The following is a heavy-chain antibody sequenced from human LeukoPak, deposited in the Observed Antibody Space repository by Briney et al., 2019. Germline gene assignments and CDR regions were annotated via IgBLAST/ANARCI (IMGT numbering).Heavy chain of an antibody. D-gene: IGHD3-10*01. CDR2: IYPGDSDT. Sequence: PGESLKISFQCSGHIFTNYWIGWVRQLPGKGLEWMGIIYPGDSDTRYSPSFQGQVTISADKSISTAYLQWSSLKASDSAMYYCARLTTLVRGVIVGFDYWGQGTLVTVSS. CDR3: ARLTTLVRGVIVGFDY. CDR1: GHIFTNYW. J-gene: IGHJ4*02. V-gene: IGHV5-51*01.